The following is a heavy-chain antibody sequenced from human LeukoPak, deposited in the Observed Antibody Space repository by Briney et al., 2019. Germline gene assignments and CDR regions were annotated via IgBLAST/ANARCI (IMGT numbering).Heavy chain of an antibody. D-gene: IGHD7-27*01. V-gene: IGHV4-4*07. CDR2: IYTSGST. Sequence: SETLSLTCTVSGGSISSYYWSWIRQPAGKGLEWIGRIYTSGSTNYNPSLKSRVTMSVDTSKNQFSLKLSSVTAADTAVYYCARDKSNWGSGWFDPWGQGTLVTVSS. CDR3: ARDKSNWGSGWFDP. CDR1: GGSISSYY. J-gene: IGHJ5*02.